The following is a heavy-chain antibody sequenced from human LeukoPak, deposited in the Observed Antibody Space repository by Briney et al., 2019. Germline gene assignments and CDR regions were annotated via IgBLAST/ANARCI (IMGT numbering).Heavy chain of an antibody. CDR1: GFTLSTYD. V-gene: IGHV3-48*01. CDR2: ISGDRNTI. J-gene: IGHJ4*02. CDR3: AKDLPTVLRYFDWFPFFDY. Sequence: GGSLRLSCAASGFTLSTYDMNWVRQAPGKGLEWVSYISGDRNTIYYANSVKGRFTISRDNSKNTLYLQMNSLRAEDTAVYYCAKDLPTVLRYFDWFPFFDYWGQGTLVTVSS. D-gene: IGHD3-9*01.